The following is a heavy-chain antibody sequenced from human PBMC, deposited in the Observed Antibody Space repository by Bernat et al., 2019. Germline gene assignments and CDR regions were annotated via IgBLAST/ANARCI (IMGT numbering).Heavy chain of an antibody. Sequence: EVQLVESGGGLVKPGGSLRLSCAASGFTFSSYSMNWVRQAPGKGLEWVSSISISSSYIYYADSVKGRFTISRDNAKNSLYLQRNSLRAEDTAVYYVARSYCSGGSCYSRLFDYWGQGTLVTVSS. CDR1: GFTFSSYS. CDR3: ARSYCSGGSCYSRLFDY. CDR2: ISISSSYI. D-gene: IGHD2-15*01. V-gene: IGHV3-21*01. J-gene: IGHJ4*02.